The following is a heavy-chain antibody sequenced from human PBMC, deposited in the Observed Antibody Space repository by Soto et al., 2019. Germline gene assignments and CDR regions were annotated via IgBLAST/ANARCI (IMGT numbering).Heavy chain of an antibody. CDR1: GFTFSVYA. Sequence: PGGSLRLSCAASGFTFSVYAMSWVRQAPGKGLEWVSTFSGSGGSTYYADSVKGRFTISRDISKNTLYLQMNSLRAEDTAVYYCAKGGSGSYYTHFDYWGQGALVTVSS. V-gene: IGHV3-23*01. CDR3: AKGGSGSYYTHFDY. J-gene: IGHJ4*02. CDR2: FSGSGGST. D-gene: IGHD3-10*01.